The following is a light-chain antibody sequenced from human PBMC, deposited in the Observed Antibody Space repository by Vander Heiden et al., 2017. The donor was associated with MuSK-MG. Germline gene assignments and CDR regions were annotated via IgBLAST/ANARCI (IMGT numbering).Light chain of an antibody. Sequence: QAVVTQEPSLPVSPGGTVTLTCGSSAGAVTSGHYPYWFQQKPGQAPRTLIYDTSNKHSWTPARFSGSLLEGKAALTLSGAQPEDEADYYCLLAYTGARVFGGGTKLTVL. V-gene: IGLV7-46*01. CDR2: DTS. CDR3: LLAYTGARV. J-gene: IGLJ3*02. CDR1: AGAVTSGHY.